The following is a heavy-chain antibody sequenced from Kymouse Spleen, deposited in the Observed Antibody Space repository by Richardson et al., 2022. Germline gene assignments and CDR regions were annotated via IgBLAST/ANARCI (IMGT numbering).Heavy chain of an antibody. J-gene: IGHJ6*02. V-gene: IGHV4-61*01. CDR1: GGSVSSGSYY. CDR3: ARDRYYDILTGYYYYYGMDV. CDR2: IYYSGST. Sequence: QVQLQESGPGLVKPSETLSLTCTVSGGSVSSGSYYWSWIRQPPGKGLEWIGYIYYSGSTNYNPSLKSRVTISVDTSKNQFSLKLSSVTAADTAVYYCARDRYYDILTGYYYYYGMDVWGQGTTVTVSS. D-gene: IGHD3-9*01.